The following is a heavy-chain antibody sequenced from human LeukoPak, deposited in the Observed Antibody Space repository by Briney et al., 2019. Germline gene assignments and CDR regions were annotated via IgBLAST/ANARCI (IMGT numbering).Heavy chain of an antibody. V-gene: IGHV1-8*01. CDR1: GYTFTSHG. J-gene: IGHJ5*02. CDR2: INPNSGNT. CDR3: ARVYSGGWFDP. Sequence: GASVKVSCKASGYTFTSHGITWVRQATGQGLEWMGWINPNSGNTGYAQKFQGRVTMTRNTSISTAYMELSSLRSEDTAVYYCARVYSGGWFDPWGQGTLVTVSS. D-gene: IGHD1-26*01.